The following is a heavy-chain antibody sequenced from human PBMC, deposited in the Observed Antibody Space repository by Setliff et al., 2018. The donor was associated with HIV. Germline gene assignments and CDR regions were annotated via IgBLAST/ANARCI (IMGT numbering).Heavy chain of an antibody. V-gene: IGHV4-4*07. D-gene: IGHD3-16*02. CDR3: ARGPPYYDYVWGSYRQRRNYCMDV. J-gene: IGHJ6*02. Sequence: SQTLSLTCTLSGGSLSSYSWSWIRQPAGKGLEWIGRMYTSGSTNYNPSLTSRVTISVDTSKNQFSLKLSSVTAAATPVNYCARGPPYYDYVWGSYRQRRNYCMDVWGQGTTVTVSS. CDR2: MYTSGST. CDR1: GGSLSSYS.